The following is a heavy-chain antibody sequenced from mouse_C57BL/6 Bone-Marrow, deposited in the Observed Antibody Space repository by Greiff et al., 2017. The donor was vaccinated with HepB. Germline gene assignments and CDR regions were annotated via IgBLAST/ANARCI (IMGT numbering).Heavy chain of an antibody. CDR2: INYDGSST. CDR3: ARGDYGSSYPYFDY. V-gene: IGHV5-16*01. Sequence: DVKLVESEGGLVQPGSSMKLSCTASGFTFSDYYMAWVRQVPEKGLEWVANINYDGSSTYYLDSLKSRFIISRDNATNIVYLQMSSLKSEDTATYYGARGDYGSSYPYFDYWGQGTTLTVSS. D-gene: IGHD1-1*01. J-gene: IGHJ2*01. CDR1: GFTFSDYY.